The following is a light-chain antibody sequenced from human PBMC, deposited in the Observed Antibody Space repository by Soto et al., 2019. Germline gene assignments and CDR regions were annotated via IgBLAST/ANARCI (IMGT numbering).Light chain of an antibody. CDR2: GAS. Sequence: ETVMTQSPATLSVSPGERATLSCRASQSVNSKLAWYQQKLGHDPRVLIFGASNRATGIPARFSGSGSGTEFSLTINSLQSEDFAVYYCQEYNTWPWTFGQGTKVDIK. J-gene: IGKJ1*01. CDR1: QSVNSK. V-gene: IGKV3-15*01. CDR3: QEYNTWPWT.